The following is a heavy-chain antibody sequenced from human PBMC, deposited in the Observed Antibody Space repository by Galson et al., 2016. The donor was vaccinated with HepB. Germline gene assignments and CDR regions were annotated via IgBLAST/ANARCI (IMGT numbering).Heavy chain of an antibody. CDR2: ISTTSNTI. Sequence: SLRLSCAASGFTFNDYYMSWFRQAPGEGLEWIAYISTTSNTIYYADSVKGRFTITRDNAKNSLYLQMNSLTVQDTALYYCARDFSGRRSNNWFDPWGQGTLVTVSS. CDR3: ARDFSGRRSNNWFDP. J-gene: IGHJ5*02. CDR1: GFTFNDYY. D-gene: IGHD1-26*01. V-gene: IGHV3-11*01.